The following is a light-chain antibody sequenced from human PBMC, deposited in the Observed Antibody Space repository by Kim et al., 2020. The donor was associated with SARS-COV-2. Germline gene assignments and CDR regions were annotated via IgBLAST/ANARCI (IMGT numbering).Light chain of an antibody. V-gene: IGLV2-8*01. CDR3: SSYAGSNNFV. CDR1: SSDIIGYNY. CDR2: EVN. Sequence: GQSVTISCTGTSSDIIGYNYVSWYQQHPGKAPKLMIFEVNKRPSGVPDRFSGSKSGNTASLTVSGLQAEDEADYYCSSYAGSNNFVFGGGTKLTVL. J-gene: IGLJ2*01.